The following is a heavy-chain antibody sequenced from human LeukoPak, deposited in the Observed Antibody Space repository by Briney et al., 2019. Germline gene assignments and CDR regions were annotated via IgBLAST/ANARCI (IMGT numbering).Heavy chain of an antibody. V-gene: IGHV1-58*01. Sequence: SVNVSCKASGFTFTSSAVQWVRQARGQRLEWIGWIVVGSGNTNYAQKFQERVTITRDMSTSTAYMELSSLRSEDTAVYYCAADFKSREWLVPTLWGQGTLVTVSS. J-gene: IGHJ4*02. D-gene: IGHD6-19*01. CDR3: AADFKSREWLVPTL. CDR1: GFTFTSSA. CDR2: IVVGSGNT.